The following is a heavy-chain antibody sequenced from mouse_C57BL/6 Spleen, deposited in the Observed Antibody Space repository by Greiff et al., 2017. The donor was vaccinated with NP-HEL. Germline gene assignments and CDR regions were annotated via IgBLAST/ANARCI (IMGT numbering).Heavy chain of an antibody. J-gene: IGHJ4*01. CDR3: AREGTRALYYGNYGAMDY. Sequence: QVQLQQSGPELVKPGASVKISCKASGYAFSSSWMNWVKQRPGKGLEWIGRIYPGDGDTNYNGKFKGKATLTADKSSSTAYMQLSSLTSEDSAVYFCAREGTRALYYGNYGAMDYWGQGTSVTVSS. CDR2: IYPGDGDT. D-gene: IGHD2-1*01. CDR1: GYAFSSSW. V-gene: IGHV1-82*01.